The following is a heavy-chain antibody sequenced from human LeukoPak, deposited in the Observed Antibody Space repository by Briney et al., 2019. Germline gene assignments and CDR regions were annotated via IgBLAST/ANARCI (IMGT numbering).Heavy chain of an antibody. CDR2: IKQDGSEK. Sequence: PGGSLRLSCAASGFTFSSYWMSWVRQAPGKGLEWVANIKQDGSEKYYVDSVKGRFTISRDNAKNSLYLQMNSLRAEDTAVYYCARWKYSYCSSTSCPMGYYYYMDVWGKGTTVTISS. D-gene: IGHD2-2*01. CDR3: ARWKYSYCSSTSCPMGYYYYMDV. J-gene: IGHJ6*03. CDR1: GFTFSSYW. V-gene: IGHV3-7*01.